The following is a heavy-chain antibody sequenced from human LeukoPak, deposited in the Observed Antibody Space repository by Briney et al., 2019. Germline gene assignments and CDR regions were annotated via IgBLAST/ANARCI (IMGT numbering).Heavy chain of an antibody. D-gene: IGHD3-3*01. CDR1: GFTFSSYV. CDR2: VSVSGGST. V-gene: IGHV3-23*01. Sequence: PGGSLRLSCVASGFTFSSYVMSWVRPAPGKGLEWVSGVSVSGGSTYYADSVKGRFTISRDNSKNTLYLQMSSLRAEDTAVYYCAKADSGYYNHYFDYWGQGTLVTVSS. J-gene: IGHJ4*02. CDR3: AKADSGYYNHYFDY.